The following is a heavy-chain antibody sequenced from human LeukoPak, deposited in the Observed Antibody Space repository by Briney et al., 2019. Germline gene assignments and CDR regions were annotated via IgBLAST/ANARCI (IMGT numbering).Heavy chain of an antibody. V-gene: IGHV3-7*01. J-gene: IGHJ4*02. D-gene: IGHD3-3*01. CDR1: GFIFTGYF. CDR3: ATDRGWRTSGYYLYYFEY. CDR2: IKHDGSEK. Sequence: GGSLRLSCAASGFIFTGYFMSWVRQAPGKGLEWVASIKHDGSEKYYVDSVRGRFTISRDNIKNLLYLQMSSLRAEDTAVYYCATDRGWRTSGYYLYYFEYWGQGTLVTFSS.